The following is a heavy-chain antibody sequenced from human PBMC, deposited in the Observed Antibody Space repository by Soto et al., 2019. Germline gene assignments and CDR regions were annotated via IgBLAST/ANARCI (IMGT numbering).Heavy chain of an antibody. CDR1: GGSISGSSYY. CDR2: IYHSGST. Sequence: QVQLQESGPGLVKPSETLSLTCSVSGGSISGSSYYWGWIRQPPGKGLEWIGSIYHSGSTYDNPSLKSRVTISVDTSKNQFSLKLSSVTAAHTAVYYCARRDIYGHQAPYWGQGTLVTVSS. CDR3: ARRDIYGHQAPY. D-gene: IGHD2-15*01. V-gene: IGHV4-39*01. J-gene: IGHJ4*02.